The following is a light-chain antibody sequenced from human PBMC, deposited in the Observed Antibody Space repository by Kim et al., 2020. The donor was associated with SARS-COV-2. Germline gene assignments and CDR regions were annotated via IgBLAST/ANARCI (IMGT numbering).Light chain of an antibody. J-gene: IGLJ3*02. Sequence: VSPGQKAYSTCAGDKLGNKFTSWYLQRPGQSPVLVIYQDDNRPSGIPERFSGSSSGNTATLTIGGTQAMDEADYYCQAWDSNIEGVFGGGTQLTVL. CDR1: KLGNKF. V-gene: IGLV3-1*01. CDR3: QAWDSNIEGV. CDR2: QDD.